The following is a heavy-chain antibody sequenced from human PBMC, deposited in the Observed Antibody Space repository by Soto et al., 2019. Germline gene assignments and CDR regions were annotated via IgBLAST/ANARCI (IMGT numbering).Heavy chain of an antibody. CDR3: ASNTSGGYGSGSWGDYYYYGMDV. J-gene: IGHJ6*02. D-gene: IGHD3-10*01. Sequence: ASVKVSCKASGGTFSSYAISWVRQAPGQGLEWMGGIIPIFGTANYAQKFQGRVTITADESTSTAYMELSSLRSEETAVYYCASNTSGGYGSGSWGDYYYYGMDVWGQGTTVTVSS. CDR1: GGTFSSYA. V-gene: IGHV1-69*13. CDR2: IIPIFGTA.